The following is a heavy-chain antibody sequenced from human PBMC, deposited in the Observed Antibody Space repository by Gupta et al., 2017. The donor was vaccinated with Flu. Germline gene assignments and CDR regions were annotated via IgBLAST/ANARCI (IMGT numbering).Heavy chain of an antibody. D-gene: IGHD4-11*01. V-gene: IGHV3-21*01. CDR3: ARSFTVNKMGLWFDP. Sequence: EVELVESGGGLVKPGGSLRLSCAASEFTFSSFTMNWVRQAPGKGLEWVSSISSTSRYIYYADSVKGRFTVSRDNAKNSLYLQMNSLRADDTAVYYCARSFTVNKMGLWFDPWGQGTLVTVSS. J-gene: IGHJ5*02. CDR1: EFTFSSFT. CDR2: ISSTSRYI.